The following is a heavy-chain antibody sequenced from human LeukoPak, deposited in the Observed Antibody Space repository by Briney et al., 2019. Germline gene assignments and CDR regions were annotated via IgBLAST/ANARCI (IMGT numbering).Heavy chain of an antibody. CDR3: ARDNNGDF. V-gene: IGHV3-30*04. Sequence: PGGSLRLSCAASGFVFSSYAMHWVRQAPGKGLEWVAVISYDGTNEYYADSVKGRFTISRDNSKDTLYLQMDSLRAEDTAVYYCARDNNGDFWGQGTLVTVSS. D-gene: IGHD1/OR15-1a*01. CDR1: GFVFSSYA. J-gene: IGHJ4*02. CDR2: ISYDGTNE.